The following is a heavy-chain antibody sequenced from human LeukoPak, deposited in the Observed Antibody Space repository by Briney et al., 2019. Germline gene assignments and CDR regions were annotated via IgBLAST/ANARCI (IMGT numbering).Heavy chain of an antibody. J-gene: IGHJ5*02. CDR3: ARRITMVRGVTTDNWFDP. CDR2: IIPIFGTA. V-gene: IGHV1-69*01. D-gene: IGHD3-10*01. CDR1: GGTFSSYA. Sequence: ASVKVSCKASGGTFSSYAISWVRQAPGQGLEWMGGIIPIFGTANYAQKFQGRVTITADESTSTAYMELSSLRSEDTAVYYCARRITMVRGVTTDNWFDPWGQGTLVTVPS.